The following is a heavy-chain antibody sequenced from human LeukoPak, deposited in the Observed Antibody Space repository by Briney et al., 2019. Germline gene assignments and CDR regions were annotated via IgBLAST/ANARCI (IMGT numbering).Heavy chain of an antibody. D-gene: IGHD2-15*01. CDR3: ARDDQLGYCSGGTCNPHYFYYMDV. J-gene: IGHJ6*03. V-gene: IGHV4-4*07. CDR2: IHVGGTT. CDR1: GGSMGNDY. Sequence: SETLSLTCTVSGGSMGNDYWSWIRQPAGKELEWIGRIHVGGTTNYNPSFNSRLTISLDKSKNQFSLKLSSVTAADTAVYYCARDDQLGYCSGGTCNPHYFYYMDVWGKGTTVTVSS.